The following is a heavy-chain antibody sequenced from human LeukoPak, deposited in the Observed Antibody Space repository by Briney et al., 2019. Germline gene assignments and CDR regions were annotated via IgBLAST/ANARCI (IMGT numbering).Heavy chain of an antibody. CDR3: AREGYWNYYRHFDY. CDR2: TYYRSKWYS. V-gene: IGHV6-1*01. Sequence: SQTLSLTCAISGDSVSSNSAAWNWIRQSPSRGLEWLGRTYYRSKWYSDYAVSVKSRITINPDTSKNQFSLHLNSVTPEDTAVYYCAREGYWNYYRHFDYWGQGTLVTVSS. J-gene: IGHJ4*02. D-gene: IGHD1-7*01. CDR1: GDSVSSNSAA.